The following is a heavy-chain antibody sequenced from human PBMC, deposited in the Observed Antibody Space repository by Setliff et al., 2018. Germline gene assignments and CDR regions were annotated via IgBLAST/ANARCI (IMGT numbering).Heavy chain of an antibody. V-gene: IGHV1-18*01. Sequence: ASVKVSCKASGYIFSTYGITWVRQAPGQGLEWMGWISANNGHTKYVQKFQGRVTMTTDTSTSTAYMELRSLRSDDTAVYYCARARGHYYDSSGRSGYFQHWGQGTLVTVSS. CDR1: GYIFSTYG. J-gene: IGHJ1*01. D-gene: IGHD3-22*01. CDR3: ARARGHYYDSSGRSGYFQH. CDR2: ISANNGHT.